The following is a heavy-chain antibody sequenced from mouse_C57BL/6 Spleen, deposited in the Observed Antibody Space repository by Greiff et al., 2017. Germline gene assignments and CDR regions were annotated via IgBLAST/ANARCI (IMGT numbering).Heavy chain of an antibody. D-gene: IGHD1-1*01. Sequence: VQLQQPGAELVRPGTSVKLSCKASGYTFTSYWMHWVKQRPGQGLEWIGVIDPSDSYTNYNQKFKGKATLTVDTSSSTAYMQLSSLTSEDSAVYYWARGYYGSSPDYWGQGTTLTVSS. J-gene: IGHJ2*01. CDR1: GYTFTSYW. V-gene: IGHV1-59*01. CDR3: ARGYYGSSPDY. CDR2: IDPSDSYT.